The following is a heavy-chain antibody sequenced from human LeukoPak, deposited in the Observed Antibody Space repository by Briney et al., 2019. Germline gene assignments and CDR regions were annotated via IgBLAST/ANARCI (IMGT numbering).Heavy chain of an antibody. CDR2: IYTSGST. Sequence: PSETLSLTCTVSGGSISSYYWSWIRQPAGKGLEWIGRIYTSGSTNYNPSLKSRVTMSVDTSKNQFSLKLSSVTPADTAVYYCARGWDTMVRGFNYYYYYGMDVWGQGTTVTVSS. J-gene: IGHJ6*02. D-gene: IGHD3-10*01. CDR3: ARGWDTMVRGFNYYYYYGMDV. CDR1: GGSISSYY. V-gene: IGHV4-4*07.